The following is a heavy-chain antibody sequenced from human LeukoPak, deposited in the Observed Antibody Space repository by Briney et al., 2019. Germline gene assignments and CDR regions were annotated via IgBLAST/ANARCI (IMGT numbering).Heavy chain of an antibody. CDR1: GYSISSGYY. CDR2: INHSGST. CDR3: ARHGYDTPIGDAFDI. V-gene: IGHV4-38-2*02. J-gene: IGHJ3*02. D-gene: IGHD3-3*01. Sequence: KPSETLSLTCTVSGYSISSGYYWGWIRQPPGKGLEWIGEINHSGSTNYNPSLKSRVTISVDTSKNQFSLKLSSVTAADTAVYYCARHGYDTPIGDAFDIWGQGTMVTVSS.